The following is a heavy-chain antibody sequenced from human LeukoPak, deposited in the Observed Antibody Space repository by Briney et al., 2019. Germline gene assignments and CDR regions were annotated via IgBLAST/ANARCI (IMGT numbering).Heavy chain of an antibody. CDR2: ISGSGGST. CDR3: ARDLGLSGAFDI. Sequence: GGSLRLSCAASGFTFSSYAMSWVRQAPGKGLEWVSAISGSGGSTYYADSVKGRFTISRDNSKNTLYLQMNSLRAEDTAVYYCARDLGLSGAFDIWGQGTMVTVSS. V-gene: IGHV3-23*01. J-gene: IGHJ3*02. D-gene: IGHD2-2*01. CDR1: GFTFSSYA.